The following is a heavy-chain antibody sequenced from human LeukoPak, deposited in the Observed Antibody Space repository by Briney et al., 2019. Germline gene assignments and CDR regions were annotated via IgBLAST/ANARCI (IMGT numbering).Heavy chain of an antibody. Sequence: ASVKVSFKASGGTFSSYAISWVRQAPGQGLEWMGMINPSGGNTAYAQKFQGRVTVTRDTSTSTVYMELSRLRSEDTAVYYCARGLDSGTYYGYWGQGTLVTVSS. CDR1: GGTFSSYA. CDR3: ARGLDSGTYYGY. J-gene: IGHJ4*02. V-gene: IGHV1-46*01. D-gene: IGHD3-10*01. CDR2: INPSGGNT.